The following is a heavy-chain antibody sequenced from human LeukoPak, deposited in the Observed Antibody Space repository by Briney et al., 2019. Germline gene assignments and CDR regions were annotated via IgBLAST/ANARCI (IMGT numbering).Heavy chain of an antibody. CDR2: IVVGSGNT. D-gene: IGHD3-22*01. CDR1: GFTFTSSA. V-gene: IGHV1-58*02. CDR3: AALQYDSSGYLYFDY. Sequence: SVKVSCKASGFTFTSSAMQWVRQARGQRLEWIGWIVVGSGNTNYAQKFQERVTITRDMSTSTAYMELSSLRSEDTAVYYCAALQYDSSGYLYFDYWGQGTLVTVSS. J-gene: IGHJ4*02.